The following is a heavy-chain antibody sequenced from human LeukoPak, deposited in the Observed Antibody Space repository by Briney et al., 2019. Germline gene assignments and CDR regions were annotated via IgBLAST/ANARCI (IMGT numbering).Heavy chain of an antibody. V-gene: IGHV5-51*01. CDR2: IYPGDSDT. CDR3: ARHLASSSSTPDHYYYYYMDV. J-gene: IGHJ6*03. CDR1: GYSFTSYW. Sequence: GESLKISCKGSGYSFTSYWIGWVRQMPGKGLEWMGIIYPGDSDTRYSPSFQGQVTISADKSISTAYLQWSSLKASDTAMYYCARHLASSSSTPDHYYYYYMDVWGKGTTVTVSS. D-gene: IGHD6-13*01.